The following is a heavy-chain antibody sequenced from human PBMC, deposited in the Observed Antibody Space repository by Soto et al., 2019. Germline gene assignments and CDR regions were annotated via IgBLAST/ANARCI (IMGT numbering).Heavy chain of an antibody. J-gene: IGHJ3*02. Sequence: QVQLVQSGAEVKKPGASVKVSCKASGYTFTSYDIHWVRQATGQGLEWMGWMNPNSGNTGYAQKFQGRVTMTRNTSISTAYMELSRLRSEDTAVYYCARGFNYYASGDDAFDIWGQGTMVTVSS. CDR1: GYTFTSYD. V-gene: IGHV1-8*01. CDR3: ARGFNYYASGDDAFDI. D-gene: IGHD3-10*01. CDR2: MNPNSGNT.